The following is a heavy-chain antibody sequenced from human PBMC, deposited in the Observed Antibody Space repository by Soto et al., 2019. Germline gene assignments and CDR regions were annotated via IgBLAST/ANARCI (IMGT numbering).Heavy chain of an antibody. CDR1: GFTFSNAW. Sequence: GGSLRLSCAASGFTFSNAWMSWVRQAPGKGLEWVGRIKSKTDGGTTDYAAPVKGRFTISRDDSKNTLYLQMNSLETEDTAVYYCTTFGTCYCSSTSCYVDYWGQGTLVTVSS. J-gene: IGHJ4*02. CDR3: TTFGTCYCSSTSCYVDY. V-gene: IGHV3-15*01. D-gene: IGHD2-2*01. CDR2: IKSKTDGGTT.